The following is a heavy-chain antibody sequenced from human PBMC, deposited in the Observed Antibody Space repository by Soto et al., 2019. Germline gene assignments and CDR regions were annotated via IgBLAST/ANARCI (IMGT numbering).Heavy chain of an antibody. Sequence: QVQLVQSGAEVKKPGSSVKVSCKASRGTFSTYAINWVRQAPGQGLEWMGGTIPLFGTANYAQKFQGRVMITADESTSTAYMDLGSLRSEDTAVYYCAQTLGSAVAGPGRFDLWGRGTLITVSS. J-gene: IGHJ2*01. CDR1: RGTFSTYA. CDR3: AQTLGSAVAGPGRFDL. D-gene: IGHD6-19*01. V-gene: IGHV1-69*13. CDR2: TIPLFGTA.